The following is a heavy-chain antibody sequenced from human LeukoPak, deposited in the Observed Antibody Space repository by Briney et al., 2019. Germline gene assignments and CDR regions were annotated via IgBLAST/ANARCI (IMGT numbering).Heavy chain of an antibody. CDR2: INSDGSST. CDR1: GFTFSSYW. D-gene: IGHD3-16*01. Sequence: GGSLRLSCAASGFTFSSYWMHWVRQAPGKGLVWVSRINSDGSSTSHVDSVKGRFTISRDNAKNTLYLQMNSLRAEDTAVYYCARAVSWNWFDPWGQGTLVTVSS. J-gene: IGHJ5*02. CDR3: ARAVSWNWFDP. V-gene: IGHV3-74*01.